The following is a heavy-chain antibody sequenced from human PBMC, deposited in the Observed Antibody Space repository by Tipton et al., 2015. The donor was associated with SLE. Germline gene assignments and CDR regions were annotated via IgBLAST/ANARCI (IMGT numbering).Heavy chain of an antibody. CDR3: ARELQQLVAFDI. Sequence: TLSLTCTVSGYSISSGYYWGWIRQPPGKGLEWIGSIYHSGSTYYNPSLKSRVTISVDTSKNQFSLKLSSVTAADTAVYYCARELQQLVAFDIWGQGTMVTVSS. J-gene: IGHJ3*02. CDR2: IYHSGST. D-gene: IGHD6-6*01. CDR1: GYSISSGYY. V-gene: IGHV4-38-2*02.